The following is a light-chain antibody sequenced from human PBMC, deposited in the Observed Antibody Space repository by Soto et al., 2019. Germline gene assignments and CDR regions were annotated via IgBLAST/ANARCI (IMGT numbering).Light chain of an antibody. V-gene: IGLV1-47*01. CDR3: AAWDDSLSAVV. Sequence: QSVLTQPPSASGTPGQRVTISCSGSSSNIGSNYVYWYQQLPGTAPKLLIYRNNQRPSGVPDRFSGSKSGTSASLAISGVRSDDEADYYCAAWDDSLSAVVFGGGTKVTVL. J-gene: IGLJ2*01. CDR1: SSNIGSNY. CDR2: RNN.